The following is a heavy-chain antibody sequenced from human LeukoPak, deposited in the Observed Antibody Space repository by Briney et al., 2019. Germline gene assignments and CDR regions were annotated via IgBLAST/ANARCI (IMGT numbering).Heavy chain of an antibody. Sequence: GGSLRLSSAASGFTLSSYWMSWVRQAPGKGLEWVANIIQDGSVKYYVDSVKDRFTVSRDNAKNSLYLQMNSLRAEDTAVYYCARNPPSLDYWGQGILVTVSS. CDR3: ARNPPSLDY. J-gene: IGHJ4*02. V-gene: IGHV3-7*01. CDR2: IIQDGSVK. CDR1: GFTLSSYW.